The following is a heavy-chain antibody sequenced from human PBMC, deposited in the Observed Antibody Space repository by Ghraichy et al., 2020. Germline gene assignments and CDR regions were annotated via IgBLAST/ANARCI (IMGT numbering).Heavy chain of an antibody. CDR3: ARESYYYGSGSYRVRYGMDV. Sequence: SETLSLTCTVSGGSISSYYWSWIRQPPGKGLEWIGYIYYSGSTNYNPSLKSRVTISVDTSKNQFSLKLSSVTAADTAVYYCARESYYYGSGSYRVRYGMDVWGQGTTVTVSS. D-gene: IGHD3-10*01. CDR2: IYYSGST. V-gene: IGHV4-59*01. J-gene: IGHJ6*02. CDR1: GGSISSYY.